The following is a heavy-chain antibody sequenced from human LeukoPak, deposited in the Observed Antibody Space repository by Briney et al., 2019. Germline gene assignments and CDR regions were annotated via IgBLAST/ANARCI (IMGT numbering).Heavy chain of an antibody. Sequence: GGSLRLSCAASGFTFSSYSMNWVRQAPGKGLEWVSSISSSSGYIYYADSVKGRFTISRDNAKNSLYLQMNSLRAEDTAVYYCARDSGVVVLPALNWFDPWGQGTLVTVSS. V-gene: IGHV3-21*01. D-gene: IGHD2-2*01. CDR2: ISSSSGYI. J-gene: IGHJ5*02. CDR3: ARDSGVVVLPALNWFDP. CDR1: GFTFSSYS.